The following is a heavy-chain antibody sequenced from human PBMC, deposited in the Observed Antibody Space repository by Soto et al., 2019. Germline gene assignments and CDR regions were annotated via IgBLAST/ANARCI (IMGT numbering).Heavy chain of an antibody. J-gene: IGHJ6*02. CDR1: GFTFDDYT. V-gene: IGHV3-43*01. D-gene: IGHD6-6*01. CDR3: AKGYSRSGYYYYGMDV. CDR2: ISWDGGST. Sequence: GVSLRLSCAASGFTFDDYTMHWVRQAPGKGLEWVSLISWDGGSTYYADSVKGRFTISRDNSKNSLYLQMNSLRTEDTALYYCAKGYSRSGYYYYGMDVWGQGTTVTVSS.